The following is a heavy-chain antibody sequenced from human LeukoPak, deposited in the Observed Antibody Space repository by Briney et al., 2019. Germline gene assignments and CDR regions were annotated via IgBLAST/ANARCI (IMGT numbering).Heavy chain of an antibody. V-gene: IGHV4-34*01. Sequence: PSETLSLTCAVYGGSFSGYYWSWIRQPPGKGLEWIGEINHSGSTNYNPSLKSRVTISVDTSKNQFSLKLRSVTAADTAVYYCARGQVVVASTSNYYYYYGMDVWGQGTTVTVSS. CDR3: ARGQVVVASTSNYYYYYGMDV. CDR1: GGSFSGYY. CDR2: INHSGST. D-gene: IGHD2-15*01. J-gene: IGHJ6*02.